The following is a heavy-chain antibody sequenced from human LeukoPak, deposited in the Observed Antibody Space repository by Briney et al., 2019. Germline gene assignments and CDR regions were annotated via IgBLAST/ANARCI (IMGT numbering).Heavy chain of an antibody. CDR3: ARAKAIAVAGTPGWFQH. Sequence: SETLSLTCTVSGGSISSYYWSWIRQPPGKGLEWIGYIYYSGSTNYNPSLKSRVTISVDTSKNQFSLKLSSVTAADTAVYYCARAKAIAVAGTPGWFQHWGQGTLVTVSS. CDR2: IYYSGST. CDR1: GGSISSYY. D-gene: IGHD6-19*01. V-gene: IGHV4-59*01. J-gene: IGHJ1*01.